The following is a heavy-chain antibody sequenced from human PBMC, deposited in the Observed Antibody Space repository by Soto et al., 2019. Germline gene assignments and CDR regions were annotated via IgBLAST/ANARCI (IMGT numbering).Heavy chain of an antibody. V-gene: IGHV3-7*01. Sequence: EVQLVESGGGLVQPGGSLRLSCAASGFTFSTYWMTWIRQPPGKGLEGVANMDQDGSETYYVASVRGRFTVSRDNAKNSLYLQMNSLRVEDTAVYYCVCGGTFFIYWGQGTLVTVSP. J-gene: IGHJ4*02. CDR3: VCGGTFFIY. CDR2: MDQDGSET. D-gene: IGHD3-16*01. CDR1: GFTFSTYW.